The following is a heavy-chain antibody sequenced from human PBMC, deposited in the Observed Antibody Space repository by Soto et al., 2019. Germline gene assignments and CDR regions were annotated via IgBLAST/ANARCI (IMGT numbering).Heavy chain of an antibody. Sequence: QVQLVQSGAEVKKPGASVKVSCKTSGYTFTTYGVSWVRQAPGLGLEGMGWISGYNGNTNSAPKFQGRVSMTTDTSTSTAYMELRSLRSDDTAVYYCARDERAYCRGDNCEHSFEYWGQGTLVTCSS. CDR3: ARDERAYCRGDNCEHSFEY. CDR2: ISGYNGNT. J-gene: IGHJ4*02. D-gene: IGHD2-15*01. CDR1: GYTFTTYG. V-gene: IGHV1-18*01.